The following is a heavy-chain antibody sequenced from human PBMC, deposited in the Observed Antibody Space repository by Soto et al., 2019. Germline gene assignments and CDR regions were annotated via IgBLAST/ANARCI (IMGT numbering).Heavy chain of an antibody. D-gene: IGHD5-18*01. CDR1: GFTFSSYA. CDR3: AKDTASSHPYGMDV. CDR2: ISGSGGST. V-gene: IGHV3-23*01. Sequence: EVQLLESGGGLVQPGGSLRLSCAASGFTFSSYAMSWVRQAPGKGLEWVSAISGSGGSTYYADSVKGWFTISRDNSKNSLYRQMTNLRPEDKAVYYCAKDTASSHPYGMDVWGQGTTVTVSS. J-gene: IGHJ6*02.